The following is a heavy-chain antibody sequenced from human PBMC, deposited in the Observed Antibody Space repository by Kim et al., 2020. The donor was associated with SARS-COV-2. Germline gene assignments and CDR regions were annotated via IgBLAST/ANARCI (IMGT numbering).Heavy chain of an antibody. J-gene: IGHJ3*02. Sequence: SETLSLTCAVYGGSFRGHYWSWIRQSPGKGLDWIGEINHSGSTNYNPSLKSRVTISMDTSKNQFSLKLSSVTAADTAVYYCARGRWAHTFDIWGQGTKVT. CDR3: ARGRWAHTFDI. CDR2: INHSGST. D-gene: IGHD1-26*01. V-gene: IGHV4-34*01. CDR1: GGSFRGHY.